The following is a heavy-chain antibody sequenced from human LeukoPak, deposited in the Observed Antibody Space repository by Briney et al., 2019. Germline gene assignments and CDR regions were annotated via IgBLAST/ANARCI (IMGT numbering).Heavy chain of an antibody. Sequence: GASVKVSCKASGYTFTGYYMHWVRQAPGQGLEWMGWINPNSGGTNYAQKFQGRVTTTRDTSISTAYMELSRLRSDDTAVYYCARGRMVYANSFDYWGQGTLVTVSS. CDR1: GYTFTGYY. D-gene: IGHD2-8*01. CDR2: INPNSGGT. V-gene: IGHV1-2*02. J-gene: IGHJ4*02. CDR3: ARGRMVYANSFDY.